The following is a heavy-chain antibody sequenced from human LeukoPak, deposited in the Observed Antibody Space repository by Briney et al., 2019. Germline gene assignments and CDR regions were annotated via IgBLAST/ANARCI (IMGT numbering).Heavy chain of an antibody. CDR3: AKLLYSSTFFNY. Sequence: GRSLRLSCAASGFTFSSYGMHWVRQAPGKGLEGVAVIWYDGSNKYYAESVKGRFTISRDNSKNTLYLQMNSLRAEDTAVYYCAKLLYSSTFFNYWGQGTLVTVSS. CDR1: GFTFSSYG. V-gene: IGHV3-33*06. J-gene: IGHJ4*02. CDR2: IWYDGSNK. D-gene: IGHD6-13*01.